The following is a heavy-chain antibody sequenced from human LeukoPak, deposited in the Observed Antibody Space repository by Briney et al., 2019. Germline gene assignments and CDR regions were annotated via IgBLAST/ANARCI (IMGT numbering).Heavy chain of an antibody. D-gene: IGHD6-13*01. V-gene: IGHV1-69*05. CDR3: ARATLGPGIAAAGHY. CDR1: GGTFSSYA. CDR2: IIPIFGTA. J-gene: IGHJ4*02. Sequence: ASVKVSCKASGGTFSSYAISWVRQAPGQGLEWMGRIIPIFGTANYAQKFQGRVTITTDESTSTAYMELSSLRSEDTAVYYCARATLGPGIAAAGHYWGQGTLVTVSS.